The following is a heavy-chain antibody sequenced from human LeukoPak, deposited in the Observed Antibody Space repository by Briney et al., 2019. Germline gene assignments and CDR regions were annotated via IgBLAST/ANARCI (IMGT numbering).Heavy chain of an antibody. CDR1: GYTFTGYY. CDR2: INPNSGGT. CDR3: ARGPVVPAADSRMDV. Sequence: ASVTVSCKASGYTFTGYYMHWVRQAPGQGLEWMGWINPNSGGTNYAQKFQGRVTMTRDTSISTAYMELSRLRSDDTAVYYCARGPVVPAADSRMDVWGQGTTVTVSS. V-gene: IGHV1-2*02. D-gene: IGHD2-2*01. J-gene: IGHJ6*02.